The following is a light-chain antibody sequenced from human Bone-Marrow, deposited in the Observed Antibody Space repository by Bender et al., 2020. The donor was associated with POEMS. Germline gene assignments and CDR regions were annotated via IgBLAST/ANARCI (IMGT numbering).Light chain of an antibody. J-gene: IGLJ1*01. CDR2: EVS. CDR3: TSYAGSNKRRAYV. Sequence: QSVLTQPPSVSGTPGQRVTISCTGTSSDVGGYNYVSWYQQHPGKAPKLMIYEVSKRPSGVPDRFSGSKSGNTASLTVSGLQAEDEADYYCTSYAGSNKRRAYVFGTGTKVTVL. CDR1: SSDVGGYNY. V-gene: IGLV2-8*01.